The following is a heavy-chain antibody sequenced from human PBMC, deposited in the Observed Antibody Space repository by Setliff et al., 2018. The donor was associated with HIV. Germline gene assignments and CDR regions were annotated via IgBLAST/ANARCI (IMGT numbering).Heavy chain of an antibody. CDR2: LSGSNK. Sequence: GGSLRLSCAASGFTFSSYAMTWVRQAPGKGLEWVAALSGSNKYYADSVKGRFTISRDNSKNTLYLQMNTLRAEDTAIYYCAKQMKSMGPYDGFDIWGQGTMVTVSS. CDR1: GFTFSSYA. CDR3: AKQMKSMGPYDGFDI. V-gene: IGHV3-23*05. J-gene: IGHJ3*02. D-gene: IGHD3-10*01.